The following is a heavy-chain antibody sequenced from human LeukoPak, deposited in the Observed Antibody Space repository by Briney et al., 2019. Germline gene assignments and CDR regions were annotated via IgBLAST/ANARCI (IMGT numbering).Heavy chain of an antibody. CDR2: ISGSGGST. Sequence: GGSLRLSCAASGFTFSSYAMSWVRQAPGKGLEWVSAISGSGGSTYYADSVKGRLTISRDNSKNTLYLQMNSLRAEDTAVYYCAKDSPPGPYCSGGSRYSESYAFDIWGQGTMVTVSS. J-gene: IGHJ3*02. D-gene: IGHD2-15*01. V-gene: IGHV3-23*01. CDR3: AKDSPPGPYCSGGSRYSESYAFDI. CDR1: GFTFSSYA.